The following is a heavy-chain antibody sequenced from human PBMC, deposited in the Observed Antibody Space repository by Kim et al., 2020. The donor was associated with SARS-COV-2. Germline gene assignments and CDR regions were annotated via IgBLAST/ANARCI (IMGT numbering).Heavy chain of an antibody. CDR3: ARDRQGARLRGPTHYYQYGMDV. Sequence: ASVKVSCKASGYTFSSYGIGWVRQAPGQGLEWMGWISAYNGYTNYAQKFQDRVTMTTDTSTSTAYLELRSLRSDDTAVYFCARDRQGARLRGPTHYYQYGMDVWGQGTTVTVYS. CDR1: GYTFSSYG. CDR2: ISAYNGYT. D-gene: IGHD1-26*01. V-gene: IGHV1-18*04. J-gene: IGHJ6*02.